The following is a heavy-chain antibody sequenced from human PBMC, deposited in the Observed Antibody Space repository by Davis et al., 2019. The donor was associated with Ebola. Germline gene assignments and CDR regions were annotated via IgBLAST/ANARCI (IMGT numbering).Heavy chain of an antibody. Sequence: GESLKISCAASGFTFRTYDMHWVRQTTGKGLEWVSVIGTAGNTYYRGSVKGRFTISRGNARNSLYLQMNSLTAGDTAVYYCARAQFGDVVLDYWGQGTLVTVSS. CDR3: ARAQFGDVVLDY. CDR1: GFTFRTYD. J-gene: IGHJ4*02. CDR2: IGTAGNT. V-gene: IGHV3-13*01. D-gene: IGHD4-17*01.